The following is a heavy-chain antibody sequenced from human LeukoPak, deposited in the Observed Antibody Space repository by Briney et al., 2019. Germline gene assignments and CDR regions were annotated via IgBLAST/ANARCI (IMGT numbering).Heavy chain of an antibody. V-gene: IGHV4-61*08. Sequence: SETLSLTCTVSGGSISTVSGGSISDYYWNWIRQSPGKGLEWIGYMHSSGSTKYNPSLKGRLTISIDTSKNQLSLKLTSVTAADTAVYYCARGGTSGYDFNYWGQGILVTVSS. D-gene: IGHD5-12*01. CDR1: GGSISTVSGGSISDYY. CDR3: ARGGTSGYDFNY. J-gene: IGHJ4*02. CDR2: MHSSGST.